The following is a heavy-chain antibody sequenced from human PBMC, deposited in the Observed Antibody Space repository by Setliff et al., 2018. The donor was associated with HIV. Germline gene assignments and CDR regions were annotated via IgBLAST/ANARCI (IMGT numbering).Heavy chain of an antibody. J-gene: IGHJ4*02. CDR3: ARARYGVAAVGY. D-gene: IGHD6-13*01. V-gene: IGHV1-8*01. CDR2: MNPASGST. Sequence: GASVKVSCKASGYTFISFDINWVRQATGQGPEWMGWMNPASGSTGYAQKFQGRVTMTGNASINTAYMELNSLTFDDTAMYYCARARYGVAAVGYWGQGTPVTVSS. CDR1: GYTFISFD.